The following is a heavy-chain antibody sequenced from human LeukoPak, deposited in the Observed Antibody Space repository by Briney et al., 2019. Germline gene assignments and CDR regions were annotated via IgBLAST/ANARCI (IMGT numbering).Heavy chain of an antibody. V-gene: IGHV3-48*03. CDR1: GFTVSSNY. Sequence: PGGSLRLSCAASGFTVSSNYMNWVRQAPGKGLEWVSYISPSGSAMYYADSVKGRFTISRDNAKNSLFLQMNSLRADDTALYYCARGNWFDPWGQGTLVTVSS. CDR3: ARGNWFDP. J-gene: IGHJ5*02. CDR2: ISPSGSAM.